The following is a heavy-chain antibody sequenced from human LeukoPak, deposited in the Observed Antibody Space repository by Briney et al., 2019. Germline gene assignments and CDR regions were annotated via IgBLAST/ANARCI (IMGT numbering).Heavy chain of an antibody. CDR1: GGSFSGYY. CDR3: ARRITMVRGVNWFDP. V-gene: IGHV4-34*01. CDR2: INHSGST. Sequence: SETLSLTCAVYGGSFSGYYWSWIRQPPGKGLEWIGEINHSGSTNYNPSPKSRVTISVDTSKNQFSLKLSSVTAADTAVYYCARRITMVRGVNWFDPWGREPWSPSPQ. J-gene: IGHJ5*02. D-gene: IGHD3-10*01.